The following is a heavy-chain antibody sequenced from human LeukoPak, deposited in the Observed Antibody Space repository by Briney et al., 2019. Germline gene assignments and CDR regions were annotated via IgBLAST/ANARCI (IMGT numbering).Heavy chain of an antibody. V-gene: IGHV1-46*01. CDR2: INPSGGST. D-gene: IGHD3-9*01. CDR3: ARDLYAGYYRWNFDY. J-gene: IGHJ4*02. CDR1: GYTFTSYY. Sequence: ASVKVSCKASGYTFTSYYMHWVRQAPGQGLEWMGIINPSGGSTSYAQKFQGRVTMTRDTSTSTVYMEPSSLRSEDPAVYYCARDLYAGYYRWNFDYWGQGTLVTVSS.